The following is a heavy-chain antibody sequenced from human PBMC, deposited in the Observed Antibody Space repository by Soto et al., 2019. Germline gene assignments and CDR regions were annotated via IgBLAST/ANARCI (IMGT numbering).Heavy chain of an antibody. D-gene: IGHD4-4*01. CDR3: ARDRGSTVTTDYYYYGMDV. V-gene: IGHV1-69*01. Sequence: QVQLVQSGAEVKKPGSSVKVSCKASGGTFSSYAISWVRQAPGQGLEWMGGIIPIFGTANYAQKFQGRVTITADESTSTAYMELSSLRSEDTAVYYCARDRGSTVTTDYYYYGMDVWGQGTKVTVSS. CDR2: IIPIFGTA. J-gene: IGHJ6*02. CDR1: GGTFSSYA.